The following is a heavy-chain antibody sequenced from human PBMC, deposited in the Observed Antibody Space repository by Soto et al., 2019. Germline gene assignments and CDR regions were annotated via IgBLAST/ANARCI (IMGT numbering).Heavy chain of an antibody. CDR1: GGSISSYY. CDR3: ARGLPWDNYGDYPLFDY. D-gene: IGHD4-17*01. Sequence: QVQLQESGPGLVKPSETQSLTCTVSGGSISSYYWSWFRQPPGKGLEWIGYIYYSGSTNYNPSLKSRVTISVDTSKNQFSLKLSSVTAADTAVYYCARGLPWDNYGDYPLFDYWGQGTLVTVSS. V-gene: IGHV4-59*01. CDR2: IYYSGST. J-gene: IGHJ4*02.